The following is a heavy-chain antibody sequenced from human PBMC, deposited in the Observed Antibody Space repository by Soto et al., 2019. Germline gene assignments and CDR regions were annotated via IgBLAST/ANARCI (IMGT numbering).Heavy chain of an antibody. CDR3: ARELRLYSSSLPDYYYYMDV. J-gene: IGHJ6*03. CDR2: ISSSSSYI. V-gene: IGHV3-21*01. CDR1: GFTFSSYS. Sequence: GGSLRLSCAASGFTFSSYSMNWVRQAPGKGLEWVSSISSSSSYIYYADSVKGRFTISRDNAKNSLYLQMNSLRAEDTAVYYCARELRLYSSSLPDYYYYMDVWGKGTTVTVSS. D-gene: IGHD6-6*01.